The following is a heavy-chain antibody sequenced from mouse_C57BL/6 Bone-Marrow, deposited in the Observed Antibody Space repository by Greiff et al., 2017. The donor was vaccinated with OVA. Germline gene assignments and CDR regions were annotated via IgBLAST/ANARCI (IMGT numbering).Heavy chain of an antibody. J-gene: IGHJ3*01. CDR3: AGLGGPSEFAY. Sequence: QVQLQQPGAELVRPGTSVKLSCKASGYTFTSYWMHWVKQRPGQGLEWIGVIDPSASYTNSNQKFKGKATLTVDTSSSTAYMQLSSLTSEDAAVYYCAGLGGPSEFAYWGQGTLVTVSA. V-gene: IGHV1-59*01. CDR2: IDPSASYT. CDR1: GYTFTSYW. D-gene: IGHD4-1*01.